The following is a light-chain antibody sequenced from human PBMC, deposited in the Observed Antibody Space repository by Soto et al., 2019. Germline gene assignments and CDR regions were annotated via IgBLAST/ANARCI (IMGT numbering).Light chain of an antibody. CDR1: QSVSNDF. CDR2: GAS. V-gene: IGKV3-20*01. CDR3: QQYGSSPPRT. Sequence: EIVLTQTPGILSLSPGERATLSCRASQSVSNDFLAWYQQKPGQAPRLLVFGASTRATDVPDRFSGSGSGADFTLTISRLEPEDFAVYYCQQYGSSPPRTFGQGTHVEMK. J-gene: IGKJ1*01.